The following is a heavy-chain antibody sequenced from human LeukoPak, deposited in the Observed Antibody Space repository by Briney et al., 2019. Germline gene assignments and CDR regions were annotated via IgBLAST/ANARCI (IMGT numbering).Heavy chain of an antibody. J-gene: IGHJ3*02. V-gene: IGHV1-3*01. CDR2: INAGNGNT. D-gene: IGHD6-13*01. CDR1: GYTFTSYA. Sequence: GASVKVSCKASGYTFTSYAMHWGRQAPGQRLEWVGWINAGNGNTKYSQKFQRRVTITRDTSASTAYMELRSLRSEDTAVYYCARASITASGPHDVYDIWGRGTMVTVSS. CDR3: ARASITASGPHDVYDI.